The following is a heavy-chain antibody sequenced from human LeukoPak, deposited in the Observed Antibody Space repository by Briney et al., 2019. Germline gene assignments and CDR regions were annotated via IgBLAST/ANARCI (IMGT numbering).Heavy chain of an antibody. Sequence: SETLSLTCTVSGDSISTSSYYWGWIRQPPGKGLEWLGSIYYSGSTYYNPSLKSRVTISVDTSKNQFSLNLYSVTAADTAVFYCARSFYYDYRQIDYWGQGTLVTVSS. CDR1: GDSISTSSYY. V-gene: IGHV4-39*01. CDR3: ARSFYYDYRQIDY. CDR2: IYYSGST. J-gene: IGHJ4*02. D-gene: IGHD3-22*01.